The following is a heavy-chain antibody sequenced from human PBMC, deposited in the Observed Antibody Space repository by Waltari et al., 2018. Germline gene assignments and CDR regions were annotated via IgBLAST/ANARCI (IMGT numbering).Heavy chain of an antibody. CDR3: ARPGGLLWFGEIP. CDR1: GGSISSSSYY. J-gene: IGHJ4*02. CDR2: IYYSGST. Sequence: QLQLQESCPGLVKPSETLSLTCTVSGGSISSSSYYWGWIRQPPGKGLEWIGSIYYSGSTYYNPSLKSRVTISVDTSKNQFSLKLSSVTAADTAVYYCARPGGLLWFGEIPWGQGTLVTVSS. V-gene: IGHV4-39*01. D-gene: IGHD3-10*01.